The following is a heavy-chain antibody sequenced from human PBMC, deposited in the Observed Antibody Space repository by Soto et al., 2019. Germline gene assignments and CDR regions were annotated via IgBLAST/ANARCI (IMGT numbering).Heavy chain of an antibody. J-gene: IGHJ4*02. CDR1: GFTFSSYS. CDR2: ISSSSSTI. Sequence: GGSLRLSCAVSGFTFSSYSMNWVRQAPGKGLEWVSYISSSSSTIYYADSVKGRFTISRDNAKNSLYLQMNSLRAEDTAVYYCARVRFLEWGGFDYWGQGTLVTVSS. V-gene: IGHV3-48*01. CDR3: ARVRFLEWGGFDY. D-gene: IGHD3-3*01.